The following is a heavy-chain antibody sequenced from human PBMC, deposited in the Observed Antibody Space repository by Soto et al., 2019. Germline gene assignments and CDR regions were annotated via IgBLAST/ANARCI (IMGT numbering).Heavy chain of an antibody. D-gene: IGHD3-10*01. CDR2: TASDGTNK. CDR3: ARKNPGRVSELPDY. J-gene: IGHJ4*02. Sequence: QVQLVESGGGVVQPGNSVRLSCAASGFTFSMYGMHWVRQAPGKGLEWVAVTASDGTNKFYGDSVKGRFTISRDNPRATLYLQINSLRPDDTAVYYCARKNPGRVSELPDYWGQGTLVTVSS. CDR1: GFTFSMYG. V-gene: IGHV3-30*03.